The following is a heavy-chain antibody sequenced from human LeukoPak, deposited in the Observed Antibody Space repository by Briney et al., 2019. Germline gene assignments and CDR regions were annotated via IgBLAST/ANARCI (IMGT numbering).Heavy chain of an antibody. D-gene: IGHD3-22*01. J-gene: IGHJ6*03. Sequence: AGGSLRLSCAASGFTFSSYSMNWVRQAPGKGLEWVSSTSSSSSYIYYADSVKGRFTISRDNAKNSLYLQMNSLRAEDTAVYYCASNLHVSYYDSSGYGAAYYMDVWGKGTTVTVSS. V-gene: IGHV3-21*01. CDR2: TSSSSSYI. CDR3: ASNLHVSYYDSSGYGAAYYMDV. CDR1: GFTFSSYS.